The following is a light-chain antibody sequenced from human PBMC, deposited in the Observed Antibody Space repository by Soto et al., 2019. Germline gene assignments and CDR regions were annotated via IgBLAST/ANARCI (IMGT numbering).Light chain of an antibody. Sequence: DIQMNQSPSTLSASVGDRVTITCRASQSISSWLAWYQQKPGKAPKLLIYKASSLESGVPSRFSGSGSVTEFTLTISSLQPDEFATYHCQQYNSYWTFGQGTKVEIK. V-gene: IGKV1-5*03. J-gene: IGKJ1*01. CDR2: KAS. CDR3: QQYNSYWT. CDR1: QSISSW.